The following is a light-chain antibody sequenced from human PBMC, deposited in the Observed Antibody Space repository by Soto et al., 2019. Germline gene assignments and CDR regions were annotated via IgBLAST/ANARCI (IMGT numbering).Light chain of an antibody. CDR3: QHYNSYSEA. J-gene: IGKJ1*01. CDR1: QTISSW. CDR2: KAS. Sequence: DIQMTQSPSTLSGSVGDRVTITCRASQTISSWLAWYQQKPGKAPKLLIYKASTLKSGVPSRFSGSGSGTEFTLTISSLQPYDFATYYCQHYNSYSEAFSQGTKVDSK. V-gene: IGKV1-5*03.